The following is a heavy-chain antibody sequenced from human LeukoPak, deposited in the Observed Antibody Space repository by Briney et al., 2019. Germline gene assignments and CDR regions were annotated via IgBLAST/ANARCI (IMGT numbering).Heavy chain of an antibody. CDR2: ISWSSGSI. CDR1: GFTFDDYA. Sequence: GGSLRLSCAASGFTFDDYAMHWVRQAPGKGLEWVSGISWSSGSIGYADSVKGRFTISRDDARNSVYLQMNSLRVEDTAVYYCAKMTYSHDSRGYYYVAFQDWGQGTLVTVSA. J-gene: IGHJ1*01. D-gene: IGHD3-22*01. CDR3: AKMTYSHDSRGYYYVAFQD. V-gene: IGHV3-9*01.